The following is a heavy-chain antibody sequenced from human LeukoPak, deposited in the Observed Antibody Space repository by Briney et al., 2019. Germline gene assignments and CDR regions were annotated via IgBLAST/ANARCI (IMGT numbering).Heavy chain of an antibody. CDR1: GGSISRSNYY. J-gene: IGHJ4*02. D-gene: IGHD6-19*01. CDR3: ARPMSSGWWPFDY. Sequence: SETLSLTCTVSGGSISRSNYYWGWIRQPPGKGLEWIGSIFYSGSTYYNPSLRSRATVSVDTSKNQFSLELSSVTAAVTAVYSGARPMSSGWWPFDYWGQGTLVSVSS. CDR2: IFYSGST. V-gene: IGHV4-39*01.